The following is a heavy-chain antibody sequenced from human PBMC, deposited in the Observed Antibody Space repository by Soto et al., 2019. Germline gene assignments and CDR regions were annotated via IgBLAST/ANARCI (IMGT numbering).Heavy chain of an antibody. J-gene: IGHJ4*02. CDR3: AKISVVATWNYFDY. Sequence: EVQLVESGGGLVQPGGSLRLSCAASGFTFSFYWMSWVRQAPGKGLEWVANIKEDGSEQYYVDSVKGRFTISRDNAKNSLYLQINSLRVEDTAVYYCAKISVVATWNYFDYWGQGTLVTVSS. V-gene: IGHV3-7*03. CDR1: GFTFSFYW. D-gene: IGHD5-12*01. CDR2: IKEDGSEQ.